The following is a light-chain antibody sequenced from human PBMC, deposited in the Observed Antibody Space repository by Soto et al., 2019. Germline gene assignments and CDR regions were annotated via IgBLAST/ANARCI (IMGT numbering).Light chain of an antibody. CDR3: QQSYSSTRT. Sequence: DIQMTQSPSSLSASVGDRVTITCRASQSISSYLNWYQQKPGKAPKLLIYAASSLQTGVPLRFSGSGSGTDFTLTISSLQREDFASYYCQQSYSSTRTFGQGTKVEIK. CDR1: QSISSY. CDR2: AAS. V-gene: IGKV1-39*01. J-gene: IGKJ2*01.